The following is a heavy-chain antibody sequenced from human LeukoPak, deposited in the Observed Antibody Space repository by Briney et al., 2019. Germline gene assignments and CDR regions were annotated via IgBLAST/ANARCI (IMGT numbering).Heavy chain of an antibody. CDR3: ARDFVGVCSGGSCYLDAFDI. V-gene: IGHV1-18*01. Sequence: ASVKVSCKASGYTFTNYGVSWVRQAPGQGLEWMGWISAYNGNTNYAQKLQGRVTMTTDTSTSTAYMELRSLRSDDTAAYYCARDFVGVCSGGSCYLDAFDIWGQGTMVTVSS. CDR2: ISAYNGNT. D-gene: IGHD2-15*01. CDR1: GYTFTNYG. J-gene: IGHJ3*02.